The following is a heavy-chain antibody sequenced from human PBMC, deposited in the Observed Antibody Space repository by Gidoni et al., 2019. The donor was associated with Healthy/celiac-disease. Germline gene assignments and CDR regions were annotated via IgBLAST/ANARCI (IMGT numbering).Heavy chain of an antibody. Sequence: HVQLQHSGAGLLQPSETLSLTCAVYGGSFSGYYWSWIRQPPGKGLEWIGEINHSGSTNYNPSLKSRVTISVDTSKNQFSLKLSSVTAADTAVYYCARTGGTLTLWGQGTLVTVSS. CDR1: GGSFSGYY. J-gene: IGHJ4*02. CDR3: ARTGGTLTL. CDR2: INHSGST. V-gene: IGHV4-34*01. D-gene: IGHD2-8*02.